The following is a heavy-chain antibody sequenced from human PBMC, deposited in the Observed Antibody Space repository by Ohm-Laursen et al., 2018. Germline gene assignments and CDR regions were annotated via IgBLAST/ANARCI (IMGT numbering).Heavy chain of an antibody. CDR1: GGSISNYY. D-gene: IGHD2-15*01. V-gene: IGHV4-59*08. CDR3: ARRGSGGRSFDY. J-gene: IGHJ4*02. Sequence: SETLSLTCTVSGGSISNYYWSWVRQPPGKGLEWIGYIYYSGSTNYNPSLKSRVTISVDTSKNQISLKLDSVTVADTAVFYCARRGSGGRSFDYWGQGSLVTVSS. CDR2: IYYSGST.